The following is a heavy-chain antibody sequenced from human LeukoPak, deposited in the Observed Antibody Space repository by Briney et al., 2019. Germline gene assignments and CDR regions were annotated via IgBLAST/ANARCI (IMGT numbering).Heavy chain of an antibody. CDR1: GFTFSSYG. J-gene: IGHJ4*02. V-gene: IGHV3-33*01. CDR2: IWYDGSNK. CDR3: ARDLYSWGITFGGVIVPGY. Sequence: GGSLRLSCAASGFTFSSYGMHWVRQAPGKGLEWVAVIWYDGSNKYYADSVKGRFTISRDNSKNTLYLQMNSLRAEDTAVYYCARDLYSWGITFGGVIVPGYWGQGTLVTVSS. D-gene: IGHD3-16*02.